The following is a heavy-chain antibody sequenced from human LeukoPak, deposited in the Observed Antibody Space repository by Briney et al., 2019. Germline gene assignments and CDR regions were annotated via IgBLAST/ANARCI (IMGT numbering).Heavy chain of an antibody. D-gene: IGHD4-17*01. CDR3: ARGDYGRLAEYFQH. Sequence: SETLSLTCTVSGGSISSSSYYWGWIRQPPGKGLEWIGSIYYSGSTYYNPSLKSRVTISVDRSKNQFSLKLSSVTAADTAVYYCARGDYGRLAEYFQHWGQGTLVTVSS. CDR2: IYYSGST. J-gene: IGHJ1*01. V-gene: IGHV4-39*07. CDR1: GGSISSSSYY.